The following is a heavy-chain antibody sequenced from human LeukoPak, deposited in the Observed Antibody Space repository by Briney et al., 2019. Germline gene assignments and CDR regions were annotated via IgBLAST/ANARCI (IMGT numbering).Heavy chain of an antibody. J-gene: IGHJ4*02. CDR2: ILYDGNNK. Sequence: GGSLRLSCAASGFTFSTYGMHWVRQAPGKGLEWVAVILYDGNNKFYADSVKGRFTISRDNSKNTLYLQMNSLRPEDTAVYYCARSYYYGSGTPAHFDYWGQGTLVIVSS. CDR1: GFTFSTYG. D-gene: IGHD3-10*01. CDR3: ARSYYYGSGTPAHFDY. V-gene: IGHV3-30*03.